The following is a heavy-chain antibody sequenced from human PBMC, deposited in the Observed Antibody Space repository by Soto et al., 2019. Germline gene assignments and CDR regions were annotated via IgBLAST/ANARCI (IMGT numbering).Heavy chain of an antibody. CDR2: IYYSGST. V-gene: IGHV4-61*01. J-gene: IGHJ6*02. CDR1: GGSVSSGSYY. CDR3: ARVWSGYYTFDYYYYGMDV. Sequence: PSETLSLTCTVSGGSVSSGSYYWSWIRQPPGKGLEWIGYIYYSGSTNYNPSLKSRVTIPVDTSKNQFSLKLSSVTAADTAVYYCARVWSGYYTFDYYYYGMDVWGQGTTVTVSS. D-gene: IGHD3-3*01.